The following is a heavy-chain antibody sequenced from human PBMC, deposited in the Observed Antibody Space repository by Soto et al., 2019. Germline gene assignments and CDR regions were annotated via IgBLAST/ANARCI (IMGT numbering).Heavy chain of an antibody. J-gene: IGHJ4*02. CDR3: ARGLHCSGGSCYSRYFDY. V-gene: IGHV4-34*01. CDR1: GGSFSGYY. D-gene: IGHD2-15*01. Sequence: QVQLQQWGAGLLKPSETLSLTCAVYGGSFSGYYWSWIRQPPGKGLEWIGEINHSGSTNYNPSLKRRVTISVDTSKNQFSLKLSSVTAADTAVYYCARGLHCSGGSCYSRYFDYWGQGTLVTVSS. CDR2: INHSGST.